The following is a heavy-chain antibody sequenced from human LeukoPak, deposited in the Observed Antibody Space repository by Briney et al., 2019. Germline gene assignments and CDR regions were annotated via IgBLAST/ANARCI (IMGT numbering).Heavy chain of an antibody. D-gene: IGHD6-6*01. J-gene: IGHJ4*02. Sequence: GRSLRLSCAASGFTFHDYAMHWVRQAPGKGLEWVSGISWNGGTIDYADSVKGRFTISRGNAKNSLYLQMNSLRPEDMALYYCAKGPTYSSSSLFDYWGRGILVAVSS. CDR3: AKGPTYSSSSLFDY. CDR1: GFTFHDYA. CDR2: ISWNGGTI. V-gene: IGHV3-9*03.